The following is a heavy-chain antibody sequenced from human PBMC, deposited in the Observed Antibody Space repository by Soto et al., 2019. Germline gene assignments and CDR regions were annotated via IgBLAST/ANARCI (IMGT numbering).Heavy chain of an antibody. CDR2: ISSSSSTI. CDR3: ARDSGYFDWYYFDY. CDR1: GFTFSSYS. V-gene: IGHV3-48*01. D-gene: IGHD3-9*01. Sequence: GGSLRLSCAASGFTFSSYSMNWVRQAPGKGLEWVSYISSSSSTIYYADSVKGRFTISRDNAKNSLYLQMNSLRAEDTAVYYCARDSGYFDWYYFDYWGQGTLVTVSS. J-gene: IGHJ4*02.